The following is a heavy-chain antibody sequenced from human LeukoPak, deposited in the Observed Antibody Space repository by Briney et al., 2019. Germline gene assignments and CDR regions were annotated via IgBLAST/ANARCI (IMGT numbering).Heavy chain of an antibody. CDR1: GFTFSNDA. CDR2: IVTSAGNT. D-gene: IGHD3-16*02. J-gene: IGHJ4*02. CDR3: ARDYRLSWFYY. Sequence: GGSLRLSCAGSGFTFSNDAMSWVRKGPGKGLGWVSSIVTSAGNTFYADSVKSRFTISRDNSKNTLYLQMNTLRAEDTPVYISARDYRLSWFYYWGQGTLLTVSS. V-gene: IGHV3-23*01.